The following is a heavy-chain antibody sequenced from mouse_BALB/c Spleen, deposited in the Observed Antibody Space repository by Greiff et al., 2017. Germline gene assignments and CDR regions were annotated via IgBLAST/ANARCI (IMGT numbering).Heavy chain of an antibody. D-gene: IGHD1-1*01. Sequence: VQLQQSGAELVKPGASVKLSCTASGFTFTDSYMHWVKQRPEQGLEWIGGIDPENGNTKYDPKFQGKATITADTSSNTAYLQLSSLTSEDTAVYYCARSYERDDFDYWGQGTTLTVSS. CDR1: GFTFTDSY. V-gene: IGHV14-3*02. CDR2: IDPENGNT. CDR3: ARSYERDDFDY. J-gene: IGHJ2*01.